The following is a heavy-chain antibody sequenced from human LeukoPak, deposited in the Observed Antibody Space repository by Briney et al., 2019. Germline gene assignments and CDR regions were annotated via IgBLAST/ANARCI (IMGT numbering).Heavy chain of an antibody. Sequence: GGSLRLSCAASGFTFSRHPMHWVRQAPGKGLEWVALISHDEVSTYYVDSVKGRFTISRDKSKNTLFLQMNSLRPEDTAVCARQATSLGYFYSYLDVWGTGTTVTVSS. CDR2: ISHDEVST. J-gene: IGHJ6*03. V-gene: IGHV3-30*01. CDR1: GFTFSRHP. CDR3: QATSLGYFYSYLDV.